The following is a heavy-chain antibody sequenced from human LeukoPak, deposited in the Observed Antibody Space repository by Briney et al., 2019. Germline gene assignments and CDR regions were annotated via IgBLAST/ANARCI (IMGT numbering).Heavy chain of an antibody. D-gene: IGHD6-25*01. CDR3: ARGGYFLDV. V-gene: IGHV4-4*07. J-gene: IGHJ6*04. Sequence: SETLFLTCTVSGGSINNYYWIWIRQVAGKGLEWIGRIYTSGSTNYNPSLKSRVTMSVDTSKNQFSLKLSSVTAADTAVYYCARGGYFLDVWGKGTTVTVSS. CDR1: GGSINNYY. CDR2: IYTSGST.